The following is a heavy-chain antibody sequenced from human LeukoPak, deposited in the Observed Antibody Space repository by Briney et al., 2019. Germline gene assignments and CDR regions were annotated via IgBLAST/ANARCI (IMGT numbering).Heavy chain of an antibody. Sequence: PSETLSLTCTVSGGSISSGGYYWSWIRQHPGKGLEWIGYIYYSGSTNYNPSLKSRVTISVDTSKNQFSLKLSSVTAADTAVYYCARGRSIPGFWSGYGNWFDPWGQGTLVTVSS. J-gene: IGHJ5*02. CDR1: GGSISSGGYY. D-gene: IGHD3-3*01. CDR2: IYYSGST. V-gene: IGHV4-61*08. CDR3: ARGRSIPGFWSGYGNWFDP.